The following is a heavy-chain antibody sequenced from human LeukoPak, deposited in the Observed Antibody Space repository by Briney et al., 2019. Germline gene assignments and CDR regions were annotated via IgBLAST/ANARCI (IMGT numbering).Heavy chain of an antibody. D-gene: IGHD3-22*01. CDR3: ARHPKRLSRSGRTYDSSGYYHDAFDI. J-gene: IGHJ3*02. Sequence: SETLSLTCAVYGGSFSGYYWSWIRQPPGKGLEWIGEINHSGSTNYNPSLKSRVTISVDTSKNQFSLKLSSVTAADTAVYYCARHPKRLSRSGRTYDSSGYYHDAFDIWGQGTMVTVSS. CDR1: GGSFSGYY. CDR2: INHSGST. V-gene: IGHV4-34*01.